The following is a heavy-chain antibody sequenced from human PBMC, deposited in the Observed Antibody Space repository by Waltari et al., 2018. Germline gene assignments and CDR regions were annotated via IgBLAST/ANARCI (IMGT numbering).Heavy chain of an antibody. J-gene: IGHJ6*02. CDR3: GRLEDCSGPGGNCYSGDSFALDV. V-gene: IGHV4-34*02. Sequence: QVQLQQWGAGLLQPSETLSLTCAVYGGSFSGYHWGWIRQSPGKGLEWLGESNHAGNRNYNPARRSRVTILVDTSRSQFSLKLSSMTAADTALYYCGRLEDCSGPGGNCYSGDSFALDVWGQGTTVTVSS. CDR2: SNHAGNR. CDR1: GGSFSGYH. D-gene: IGHD2-8*02.